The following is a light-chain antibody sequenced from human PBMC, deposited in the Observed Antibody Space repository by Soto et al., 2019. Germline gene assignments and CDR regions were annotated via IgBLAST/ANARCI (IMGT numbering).Light chain of an antibody. V-gene: IGLV1-47*02. CDR2: SYN. Sequence: QSVLTQPPSASGTPGQRVTISCSGSSSSIGINSVYWYQQLPGTAPKLLIHSYNQRPSGVPDRFSGSKSGTSASLAISGLRYEDEADYYCAAWDDSVSGRMFGGGTKLTVL. CDR3: AAWDDSVSGRM. CDR1: SSSIGINS. J-gene: IGLJ3*02.